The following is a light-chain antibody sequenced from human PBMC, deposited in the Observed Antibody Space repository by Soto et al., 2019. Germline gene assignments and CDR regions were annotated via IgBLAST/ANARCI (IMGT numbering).Light chain of an antibody. CDR1: QSVDSY. J-gene: IGKJ4*01. CDR3: QQRDSWPIT. CDR2: GAS. Sequence: EIGVTQSPPSLSLSTGERATLSCRASQSVDSYLVWYQQKPGQAPRLLIFGASNRATGIPARFSGSGSGTDFTLTINSLEPDDFAVYFCQQRDSWPITFARGTQVEIK. V-gene: IGKV3-11*01.